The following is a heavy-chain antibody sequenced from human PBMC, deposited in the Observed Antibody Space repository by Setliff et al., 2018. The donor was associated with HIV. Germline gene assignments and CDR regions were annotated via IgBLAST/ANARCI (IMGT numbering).Heavy chain of an antibody. J-gene: IGHJ6*03. D-gene: IGHD5-18*01. CDR3: TRLRGYSYGLASYYYYYMDV. CDR2: IGSKPYGGTT. Sequence: SLRLSCAASGFTFGDYAMNWVRQTPGKGLEWVGFIGSKPYGGTTEYAASVKGRFTISRDDSKSIAYLQMNSLKTEDTAVYYCTRLRGYSYGLASYYYYYMDVWGKGTTVTVSS. V-gene: IGHV3-49*04. CDR1: GFTFGDYA.